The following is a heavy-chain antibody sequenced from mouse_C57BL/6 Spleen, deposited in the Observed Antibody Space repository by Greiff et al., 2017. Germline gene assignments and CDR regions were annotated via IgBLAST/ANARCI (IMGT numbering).Heavy chain of an antibody. CDR1: GYAFSSSW. D-gene: IGHD1-1*01. J-gene: IGHJ4*01. V-gene: IGHV1-82*01. CDR3: ARGGSSLYYAMDY. Sequence: QVQLQQSGPELVKPGASVKISCKASGYAFSSSWMNWVKQRPGKGLEWIGRIYPGDGDTNYNGKFKGKATLTAEKSSSTAYMQLSSLTSEDSAVYFCARGGSSLYYAMDYWGQGTSVTVSS. CDR2: IYPGDGDT.